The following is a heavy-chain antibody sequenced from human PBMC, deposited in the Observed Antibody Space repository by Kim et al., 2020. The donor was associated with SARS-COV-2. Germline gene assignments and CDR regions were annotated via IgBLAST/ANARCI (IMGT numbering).Heavy chain of an antibody. CDR1: GYTFTSYA. CDR3: ASSPQWLPPSYGMDV. CDR2: INTNTGNP. D-gene: IGHD3-22*01. V-gene: IGHV7-4-1*02. J-gene: IGHJ6*02. Sequence: ASVKVSCKASGYTFTSYAMNWVRQAPGQGLEWMGWINTNTGNPTYAQGFTGRFVFSLDTSVSTAYVQISSLKAEDTAVYYCASSPQWLPPSYGMDVWGQGTTVTVSS.